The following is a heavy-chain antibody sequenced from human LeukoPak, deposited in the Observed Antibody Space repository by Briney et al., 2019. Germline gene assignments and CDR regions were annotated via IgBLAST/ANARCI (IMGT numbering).Heavy chain of an antibody. CDR1: GGSISSYY. D-gene: IGHD6-13*01. Sequence: SETLSLTCTVSGGSISSYYWSWIRQPTGKGLEWIGRIYTSGGTDYNPSLKSRVTMSVDTSEKQFSLKLSSVTAADTAVYYCARDRSSSWFDAFDIWGQGTMVTVSS. CDR2: IYTSGGT. V-gene: IGHV4-4*07. J-gene: IGHJ3*02. CDR3: ARDRSSSWFDAFDI.